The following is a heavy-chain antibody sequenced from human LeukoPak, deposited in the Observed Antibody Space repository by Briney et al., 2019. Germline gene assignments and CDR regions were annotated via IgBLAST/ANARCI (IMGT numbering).Heavy chain of an antibody. CDR3: AKGSSSSNPYYGMDV. CDR1: GFTFSNYR. Sequence: PGGSLRLSCTASGFTFSNYRMNWVRQAPGKGLEWVSSISSSSSYIYYADSVKGRFTISRDNAKNSLYLQVNSLRAEDTAVYYCAKGSSSSNPYYGMDVWGHGTTVTVSS. D-gene: IGHD6-6*01. J-gene: IGHJ6*02. V-gene: IGHV3-21*01. CDR2: ISSSSSYI.